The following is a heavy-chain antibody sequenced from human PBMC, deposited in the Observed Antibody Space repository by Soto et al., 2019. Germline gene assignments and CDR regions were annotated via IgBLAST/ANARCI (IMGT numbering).Heavy chain of an antibody. Sequence: SVKVSCKASGGTFSSYAISWVRQAPGQGLEWMGGIIPIFGTANYAQKFQGRVTITADESTSTAYMELSSLRSEDTAVYYCARDEGGEESRGWWGHAFDVWGKGTMVTVSS. J-gene: IGHJ3*01. CDR3: ARDEGGEESRGWWGHAFDV. V-gene: IGHV1-69*13. CDR2: IIPIFGTA. CDR1: GGTFSSYA. D-gene: IGHD6-19*01.